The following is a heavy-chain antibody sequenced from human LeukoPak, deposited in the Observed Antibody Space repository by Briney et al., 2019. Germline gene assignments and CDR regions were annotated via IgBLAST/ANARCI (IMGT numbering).Heavy chain of an antibody. D-gene: IGHD3-9*01. V-gene: IGHV3-9*01. J-gene: IGHJ4*02. CDR3: AKSSEDILTGYLHY. Sequence: PGGSLRLSCAASGFTFDDYAMHWVRQAPGKGLEWVSGISWNSGSIGYADSVKGRFTISRDNAKNSLYLQMNSLRAEDTALYYCAKSSEDILTGYLHYWGQGTLVTVSS. CDR1: GFTFDDYA. CDR2: ISWNSGSI.